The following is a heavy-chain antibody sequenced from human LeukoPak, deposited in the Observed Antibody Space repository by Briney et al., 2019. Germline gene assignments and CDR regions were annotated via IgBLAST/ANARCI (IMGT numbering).Heavy chain of an antibody. CDR1: GGSITSGDYS. CDR2: IYYSGST. CDR3: ARDFCGSGCWFDS. V-gene: IGHV4-30-4*08. Sequence: PSETLSLTCTVFGGSITSGDYSWSWIRQPPGKGLEWLGYIYYSGSTYYNPSLKSRVTISVDTSKNQFSLKLSSVTAADTAVYYCARDFCGSGCWFDSWGQGTLVTVSS. J-gene: IGHJ5*01. D-gene: IGHD6-19*01.